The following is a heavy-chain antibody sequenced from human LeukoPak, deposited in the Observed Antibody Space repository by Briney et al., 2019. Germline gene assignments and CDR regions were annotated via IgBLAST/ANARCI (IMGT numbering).Heavy chain of an antibody. CDR3: ASQKVTMIVVVDY. CDR2: IYYSGST. V-gene: IGHV4-39*01. Sequence: SETLSLTCTVSGGSISSSSYYWGWIRQPPGKGLEWIGSIYYSGSTYYNPFLKSRVTISVDTSKNQFSLELSSVTAADTAVYYCASQKVTMIVVVDYWGQGTLVTVSS. D-gene: IGHD3-22*01. CDR1: GGSISSSSYY. J-gene: IGHJ4*02.